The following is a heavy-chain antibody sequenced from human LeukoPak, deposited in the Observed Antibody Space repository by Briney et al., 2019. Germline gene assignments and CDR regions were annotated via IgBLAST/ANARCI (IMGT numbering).Heavy chain of an antibody. CDR1: GASISDYH. Sequence: SETLSLTCTVSGASISDYHWSWIRQSPGKGLEWFGYIYYTGSTKYNPSLESRVTISIDTSKNHLYLKLSSVTAADTAMYYCARHSRAYSSTSGTFEYWGQGTLVTVSS. D-gene: IGHD2-2*01. V-gene: IGHV4-59*08. J-gene: IGHJ4*02. CDR3: ARHSRAYSSTSGTFEY. CDR2: IYYTGST.